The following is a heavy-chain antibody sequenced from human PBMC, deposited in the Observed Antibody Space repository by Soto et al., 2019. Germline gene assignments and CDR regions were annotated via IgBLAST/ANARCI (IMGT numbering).Heavy chain of an antibody. D-gene: IGHD6-13*01. J-gene: IGHJ4*02. Sequence: SETLSLTCTVSGGSVSSGSYYWSWIRQPPGKGLEWIGYIYYSGSTNYNPSLKSRVTISVDTSKNQFSLKLSSVTAADTAVYYCARAGIAAAGTSPHFDYWGQGTLVTVSS. CDR2: IYYSGST. V-gene: IGHV4-61*01. CDR1: GGSVSSGSYY. CDR3: ARAGIAAAGTSPHFDY.